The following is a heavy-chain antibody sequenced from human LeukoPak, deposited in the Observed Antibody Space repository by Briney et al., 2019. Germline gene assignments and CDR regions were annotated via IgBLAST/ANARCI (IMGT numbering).Heavy chain of an antibody. CDR1: GGSISGYY. CDR2: IYYTDNT. V-gene: IGHV4-59*01. CDR3: ARGLLVGNTGYYFDY. J-gene: IGHJ4*02. D-gene: IGHD1-26*01. Sequence: SETLTLTCTVSGGSISGYYWTWIRQPPGKGLEWIGYIYYTDNTNSHPSPKSRVTLSLDTSKRQFSLKLSSVTAADTAVYYCARGLLVGNTGYYFDYWGQGTLVTVSS.